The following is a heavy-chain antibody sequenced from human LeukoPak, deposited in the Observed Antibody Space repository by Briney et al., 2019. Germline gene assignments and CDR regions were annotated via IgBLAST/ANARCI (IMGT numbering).Heavy chain of an antibody. CDR1: GFTFSDYY. J-gene: IGHJ4*02. Sequence: GGSLRLSCAASGFTFSDYYMSWIRQAPGKGLEGVSYISSSGSTIYYAASVKGRFTISRDNAKNSLNLQINSLRAEDTAVYNCANAQHSSGYYYVDYFNYWGQGTLVTVSS. CDR3: ANAQHSSGYYYVDYFNY. D-gene: IGHD3-22*01. V-gene: IGHV3-11*01. CDR2: ISSSGSTI.